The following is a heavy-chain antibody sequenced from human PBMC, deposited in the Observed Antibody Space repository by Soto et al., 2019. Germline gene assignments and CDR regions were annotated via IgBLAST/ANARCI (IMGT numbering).Heavy chain of an antibody. D-gene: IGHD5-18*01. J-gene: IGHJ6*04. V-gene: IGHV4-30-4*01. CDR1: DGSISSGDYY. Sequence: TLSLTCTVSDGSISSGDYYWSWIRKPPGKGLEWIGYLYYSGSSYYNPSLKSLVTISVDTSKNQFSLKLSSVTAADTAVYYCARDTAIASYYYGMDVWGKGTTDTVSS. CDR3: ARDTAIASYYYGMDV. CDR2: LYYSGSS.